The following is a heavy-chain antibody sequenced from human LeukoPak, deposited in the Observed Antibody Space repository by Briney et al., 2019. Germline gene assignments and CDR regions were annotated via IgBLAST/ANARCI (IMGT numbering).Heavy chain of an antibody. J-gene: IGHJ5*02. Sequence: ASVKGSCKASGYTFTSYAMNWVRQAPGQGLEWMGWINTNTGNPTYAQGFTGRFVFSLDTSVSTAYLQISSLKAEDTAVYYCARDYDILTGYGFDPWGQGTLVTVSS. CDR1: GYTFTSYA. CDR3: ARDYDILTGYGFDP. CDR2: INTNTGNP. V-gene: IGHV7-4-1*02. D-gene: IGHD3-9*01.